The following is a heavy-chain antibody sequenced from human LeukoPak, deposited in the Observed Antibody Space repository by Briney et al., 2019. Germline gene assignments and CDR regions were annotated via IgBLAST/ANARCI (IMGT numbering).Heavy chain of an antibody. V-gene: IGHV6-1*01. CDR1: GDSVSSNSAA. Sequence: SQTLSLTCAISGDSVSSNSAAWTWIRQSPSRGLEWLGRTYYRSKWYNDYAVSVQSRITINLDTSKTQFSLQLNSVTPEDTAVYYCARGRVTTIANYYYYYIDVWGKGTTVTVSS. CDR3: ARGRVTTIANYYYYYIDV. D-gene: IGHD4-17*01. J-gene: IGHJ6*03. CDR2: TYYRSKWYN.